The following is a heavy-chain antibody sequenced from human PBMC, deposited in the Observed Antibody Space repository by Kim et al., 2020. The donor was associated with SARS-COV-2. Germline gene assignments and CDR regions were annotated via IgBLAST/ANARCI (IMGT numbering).Heavy chain of an antibody. J-gene: IGHJ5*02. CDR3: AGGPAYQLLMTWFDP. Sequence: PSLKSRVTISGDTSKNQFSLKLSSVTAADTAVYYCAGGPAYQLLMTWFDPWGQGTLVTVSS. V-gene: IGHV4-34*01. D-gene: IGHD2-2*01.